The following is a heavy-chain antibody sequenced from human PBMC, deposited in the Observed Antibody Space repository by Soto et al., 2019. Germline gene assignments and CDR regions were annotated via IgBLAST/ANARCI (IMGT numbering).Heavy chain of an antibody. CDR2: ISGGGGNT. CDR3: AKDRGAGGRFSGIAVAGIPS. D-gene: IGHD6-19*01. Sequence: EVQLLESGGGLVQPGGSLRLSCAASGFTFSSYAMSWVRQTPGKGLEWVSGISGGGGNTYYADSVTGRFTISRDNSRNTLYLQMNSLRAADTAIYYCAKDRGAGGRFSGIAVAGIPSWSKGTLVTVSS. CDR1: GFTFSSYA. J-gene: IGHJ5*02. V-gene: IGHV3-23*01.